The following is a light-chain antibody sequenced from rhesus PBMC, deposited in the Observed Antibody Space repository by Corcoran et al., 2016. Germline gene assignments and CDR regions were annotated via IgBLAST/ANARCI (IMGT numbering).Light chain of an antibody. Sequence: DIVMTQTPLSLPITPGEPASISCRSSQSLLHSNGNTYLQWYLQKPGQSPQLLIDGGSKRASGVPDRFRCRGSGTDLTLKISKVEVAEVGVYYCVQAIAFPLTFGGGTKVEIK. CDR1: QSLLHSNGNTY. J-gene: IGKJ4*01. CDR2: GGS. V-gene: IGKV2-72*01. CDR3: VQAIAFPLT.